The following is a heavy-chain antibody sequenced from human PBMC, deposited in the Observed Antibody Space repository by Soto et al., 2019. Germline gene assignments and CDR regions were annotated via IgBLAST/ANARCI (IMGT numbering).Heavy chain of an antibody. CDR2: ISYDGSNK. CDR1: GFTFSSYG. J-gene: IGHJ6*03. Sequence: QVQLVESGGGVVQPGRSLRLSCAASGFTFSSYGMHWVRQAPGKGMEWVAVISYDGSNKYYADSVKGRFTISRDNSKNTLYLQMNSLRVEDTAVYYCAKIGAGRREDYYMDVWGKGTTVTVSS. V-gene: IGHV3-30*18. CDR3: AKIGAGRREDYYMDV. D-gene: IGHD3-10*01.